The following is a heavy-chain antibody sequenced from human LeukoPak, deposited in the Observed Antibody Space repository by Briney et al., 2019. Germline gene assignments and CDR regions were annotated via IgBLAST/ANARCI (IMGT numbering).Heavy chain of an antibody. CDR2: IYYSGST. CDR1: SGSISSYY. V-gene: IGHV4-59*08. D-gene: IGHD5-24*01. J-gene: IGHJ5*02. CDR3: ARGRWGPFDP. Sequence: SENLSLTCTVSSGSISSYYWSWIRQPPGKGLEWIGYIYYSGSTDYNPSLKSRVTISVDTPKNQFSLKLSSVTAADTAVYYCARGRWGPFDPWGQGTLVTVSS.